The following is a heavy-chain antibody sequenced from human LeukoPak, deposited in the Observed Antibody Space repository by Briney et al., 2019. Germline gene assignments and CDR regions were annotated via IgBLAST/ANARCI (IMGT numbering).Heavy chain of an antibody. CDR2: INHSGST. J-gene: IGHJ4*02. Sequence: SETLSLTCAVYGGSSSGYYWSWIRQPPGKGLEWIGEINHSGSTNYNPSLKSRVTISVDTSKNQFSLKLSSVTAADTAVYYCARAAHAGGDTAMANTLDYWGQGTLVTVSS. CDR1: GGSSSGYY. D-gene: IGHD5-18*01. V-gene: IGHV4-34*01. CDR3: ARAAHAGGDTAMANTLDY.